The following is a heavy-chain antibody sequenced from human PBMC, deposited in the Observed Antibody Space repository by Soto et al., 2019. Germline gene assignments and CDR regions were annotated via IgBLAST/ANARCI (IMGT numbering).Heavy chain of an antibody. CDR3: ARDYRASYPAYYYYGMDV. D-gene: IGHD3-16*02. J-gene: IGHJ6*02. V-gene: IGHV4-31*03. Sequence: QVQLQESGPGLVKPSQTLSLTCTVSGGSISSGGYYWSWIRQHPGKGLEWIGYIYYSTYYNPSLKRRVTISVDTSKSQFSLKLSSVTAADTAVYYCARDYRASYPAYYYYGMDVWGQGTTVTVSS. CDR2: IYYST. CDR1: GGSISSGGYY.